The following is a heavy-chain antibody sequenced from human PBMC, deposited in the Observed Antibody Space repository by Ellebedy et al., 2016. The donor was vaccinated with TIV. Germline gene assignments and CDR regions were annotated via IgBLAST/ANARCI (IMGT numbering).Heavy chain of an antibody. CDR1: GYTFTSYA. CDR3: ARDGYGSYYYGMDV. Sequence: AASVTVSCKASGYTFTSYAMHWVRHAHGQRLEWMGWINAGNGNTKYSQKFQGRVTITRETSASTAYMELSSLRSEDTAVYYCARDGYGSYYYGMDVWGQGTTVTVSS. V-gene: IGHV1-3*01. D-gene: IGHD3-10*01. CDR2: INAGNGNT. J-gene: IGHJ6*02.